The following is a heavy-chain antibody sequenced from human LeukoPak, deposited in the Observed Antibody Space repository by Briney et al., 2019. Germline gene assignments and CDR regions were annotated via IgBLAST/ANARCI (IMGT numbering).Heavy chain of an antibody. CDR1: GGSFSNYY. D-gene: IGHD4-17*01. Sequence: SETLSLTCAVYGGSFSNYYWSWIRQPPEKGLEWIGEINRSGSTNYNPSLKSRVTISLDTSKNQFSLKLSSVTAADTAVYYCARVNDYGDYGLWGQGTMVTVSS. CDR3: ARVNDYGDYGL. V-gene: IGHV4-34*01. J-gene: IGHJ3*01. CDR2: INRSGST.